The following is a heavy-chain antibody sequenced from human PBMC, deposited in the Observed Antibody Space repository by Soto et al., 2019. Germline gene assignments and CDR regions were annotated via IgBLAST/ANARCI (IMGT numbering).Heavy chain of an antibody. CDR3: AKRDSGSGSSPPLINY. CDR2: CGGGVENI. V-gene: IGHV3-23*01. Sequence: QLLESGGGLVQPGGSLRLSVAASGSTFSSYSRNWVRQAPGKGLQWVATCGGGVENIFYEDSVKGRFTISRDDSQNMVFLQMNSLRPEDTAVYFCAKRDSGSGSSPPLINYWGQGTLVTVSS. D-gene: IGHD3-10*01. J-gene: IGHJ4*02. CDR1: GSTFSSYS.